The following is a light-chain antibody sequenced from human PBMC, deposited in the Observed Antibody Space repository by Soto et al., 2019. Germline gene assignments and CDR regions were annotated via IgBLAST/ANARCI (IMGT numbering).Light chain of an antibody. J-gene: IGKJ4*01. CDR3: QQAHSFPLT. CDR2: DAS. V-gene: IGKV1D-12*01. Sequence: DIQMTQSPSSVSASVGDRVTITCRASQDITYWLAWYQQTPGKVPKILIYDASSLQGGVPSRFSGSGSGTDFTLTISSLQPEDAATCYCQQAHSFPLTFGGGTKVEIK. CDR1: QDITYW.